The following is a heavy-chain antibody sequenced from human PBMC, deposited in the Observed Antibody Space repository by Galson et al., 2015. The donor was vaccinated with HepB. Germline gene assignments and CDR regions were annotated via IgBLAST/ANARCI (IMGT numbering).Heavy chain of an antibody. V-gene: IGHV1-3*01. D-gene: IGHD3-10*01. CDR3: ARAPAEGGYYGMDV. J-gene: IGHJ6*02. CDR1: GYTFTSYD. CDR2: INAGNGNT. Sequence: SCKASGYTFTSYDINWVRQAPGQRLEWMGWINAGNGNTKYSQKFQGRVTITRDTSASTAYMELSSLRSEDTAVYYCARAPAEGGYYGMDVWGQGTTVTVSS.